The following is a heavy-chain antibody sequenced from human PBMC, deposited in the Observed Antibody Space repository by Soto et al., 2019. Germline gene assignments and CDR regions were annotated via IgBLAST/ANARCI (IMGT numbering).Heavy chain of an antibody. CDR2: IIPIFGTA. J-gene: IGHJ4*02. Sequence: QVQLVQSGAEVKKPGSSVKVSCKASGGTFSSYAISWVRQAPGQGLEWMGGIIPIFGTANYAQKFQGRVTITADESTSTAYMELSSLRSEDTAVYYCAGGQGNYYDSSGYYYFDYWGQGTLVTVSS. CDR3: AGGQGNYYDSSGYYYFDY. CDR1: GGTFSSYA. V-gene: IGHV1-69*01. D-gene: IGHD3-22*01.